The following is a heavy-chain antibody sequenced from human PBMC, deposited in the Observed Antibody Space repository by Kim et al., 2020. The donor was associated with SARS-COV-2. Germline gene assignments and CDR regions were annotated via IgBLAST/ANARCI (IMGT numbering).Heavy chain of an antibody. V-gene: IGHV4-31*02. D-gene: IGHD3-3*01. CDR3: AGVRSFFGVVRNFDY. Sequence: PSLMSRVTISVDASKNQFSLKLSSVPAADTAVYYCAGVRSFFGVVRNFDYWGQGTLVTVSS. J-gene: IGHJ4*02.